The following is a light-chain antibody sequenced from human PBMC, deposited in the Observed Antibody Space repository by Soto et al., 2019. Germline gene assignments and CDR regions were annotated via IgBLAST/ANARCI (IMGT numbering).Light chain of an antibody. CDR3: QQYNIWPRT. V-gene: IGKV3-15*01. Sequence: SPTSLPVSPGALAPCSCRASESVTSSLAWYQQKPGQPPRLLIYAASTRATDVPARFSGGGSETEFTLTISSLQSEDFAVYFCQQYNIWPRTFAQGTKVDIK. J-gene: IGKJ1*01. CDR2: AAS. CDR1: ESVTSS.